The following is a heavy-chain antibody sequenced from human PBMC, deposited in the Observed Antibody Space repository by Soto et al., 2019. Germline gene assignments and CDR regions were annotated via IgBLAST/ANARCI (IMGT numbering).Heavy chain of an antibody. J-gene: IGHJ4*01. CDR2: IIPSDGST. V-gene: IGHV1-46*01. Sequence: ASVKVSCKPSGYPFTSYHLHWVRQAPGEGLEWMGSIIPSDGSTPFAQKFESRVTMTSDTSTNTVYMELGSLRSEDTAIYYCARVLTDSNGWYNFDYWG. CDR3: ARVLTDSNGWYNFDY. CDR1: GYPFTSYH. D-gene: IGHD6-19*01.